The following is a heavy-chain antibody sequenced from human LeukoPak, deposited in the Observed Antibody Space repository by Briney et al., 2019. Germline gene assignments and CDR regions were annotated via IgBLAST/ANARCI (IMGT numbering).Heavy chain of an antibody. CDR3: AKGQPAYSSSWYRGAFDY. J-gene: IGHJ4*02. Sequence: GGSLRLSCAASGFTFSTYAMNWVRQVPGKGLEWISGISGTGDSTYYADSVKGRFTISRDNSRNTLYLQMNRLRVEDTAVYYCAKGQPAYSSSWYRGAFDYWGQGTLVTVSS. CDR1: GFTFSTYA. V-gene: IGHV3-23*01. CDR2: ISGTGDST. D-gene: IGHD6-13*01.